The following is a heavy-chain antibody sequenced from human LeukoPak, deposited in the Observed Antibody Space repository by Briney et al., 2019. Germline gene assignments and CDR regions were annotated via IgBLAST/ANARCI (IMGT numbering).Heavy chain of an antibody. Sequence: GASVKVSCKASGYTXTGYYMHWVRQAPGQGLEWMGWINPNSGGTNYAQKFQGRVTMTRDTSISTAYMELSRLRSDDTAVYYCAAPTDKYSSSSGGGYWGQGTLVTVSS. V-gene: IGHV1-2*02. J-gene: IGHJ4*02. CDR1: GYTXTGYY. CDR3: AAPTDKYSSSSGGGY. CDR2: INPNSGGT. D-gene: IGHD6-6*01.